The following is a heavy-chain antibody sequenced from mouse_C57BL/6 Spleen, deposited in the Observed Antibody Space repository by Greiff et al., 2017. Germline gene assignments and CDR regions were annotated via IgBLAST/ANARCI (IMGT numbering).Heavy chain of an antibody. J-gene: IGHJ4*01. CDR3: ARELGGDYAMDY. CDR2: IYPRSGNT. V-gene: IGHV1-81*01. Sequence: QLQLKESGAELARPGASVKLSCKASGYTFTSYGISWVKQRTGQGLGWIGEIYPRSGNTYYNEKFKGKATLTADKSSSTAYMELRSLTSEDSAVYFCARELGGDYAMDYWGQGTSVTVSS. CDR1: GYTFTSYG. D-gene: IGHD4-1*01.